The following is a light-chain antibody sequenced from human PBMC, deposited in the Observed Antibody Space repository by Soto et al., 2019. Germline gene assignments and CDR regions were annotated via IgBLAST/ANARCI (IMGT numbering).Light chain of an antibody. CDR3: SSYISSFTTHV. J-gene: IGLJ1*01. CDR2: EVN. V-gene: IGLV2-18*02. CDR1: SSDVGSRKS. Sequence: QSALTQPPSVSGSPGQSVTISCSGSSSDVGSRKSDSWYKQAPGSSPKLIIFEVNNRPSGVPDRFSESKSGNTAPLTISGLQPEDEGDYYCSSYISSFTTHVFGTGTKVTVL.